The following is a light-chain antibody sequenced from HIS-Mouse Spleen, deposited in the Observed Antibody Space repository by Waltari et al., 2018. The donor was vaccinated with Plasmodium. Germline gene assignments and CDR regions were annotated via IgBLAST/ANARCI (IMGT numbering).Light chain of an antibody. J-gene: IGLJ3*02. CDR3: QSYDSSNQGV. CDR1: RGSLASNY. Sequence: NFMLTQPHSVSESPGKTVTISCTGSRGSLASNYVQWYQQRPGSAPTTVIYEDNQRPSGVPDRFSGSIDSSSNSASLTISGLKTEDEADYYCQSYDSSNQGVFGGGTKLTVL. V-gene: IGLV6-57*02. CDR2: EDN.